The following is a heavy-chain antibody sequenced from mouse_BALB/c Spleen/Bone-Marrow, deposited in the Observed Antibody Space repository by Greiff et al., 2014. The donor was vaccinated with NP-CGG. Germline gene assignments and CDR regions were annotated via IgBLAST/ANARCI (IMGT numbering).Heavy chain of an antibody. CDR1: GFNIKDTY. Sequence: VQLQQPGAGLVKPGASVKLSCTASGFNIKDTYMHWVKQRPEQGLEWIGRIDPANGNTKYDPKSQGKATITADTSSNTAYLQLSSLTSEDTAVYYCARWEYYAMDYWGQGTSVTVSS. CDR2: IDPANGNT. V-gene: IGHV14-3*02. D-gene: IGHD4-1*01. J-gene: IGHJ4*01. CDR3: ARWEYYAMDY.